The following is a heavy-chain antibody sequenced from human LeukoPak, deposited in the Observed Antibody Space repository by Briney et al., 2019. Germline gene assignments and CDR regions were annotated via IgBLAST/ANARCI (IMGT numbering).Heavy chain of an antibody. Sequence: GESLKISCKGSGYSFTNYWIGWVRQMPGKGLEWMGIIYPGDSHTRYSPSFQGQVTISADKSINTAYLQWSGLKASDTAMYYCARSPSVDGDQNWFDPWGQGTLVTVSS. CDR2: IYPGDSHT. J-gene: IGHJ5*02. D-gene: IGHD4-17*01. CDR3: ARSPSVDGDQNWFDP. CDR1: GYSFTNYW. V-gene: IGHV5-51*01.